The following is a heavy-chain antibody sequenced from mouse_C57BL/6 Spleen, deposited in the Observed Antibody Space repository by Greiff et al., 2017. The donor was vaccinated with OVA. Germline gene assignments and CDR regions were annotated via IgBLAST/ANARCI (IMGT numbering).Heavy chain of an antibody. J-gene: IGHJ4*01. D-gene: IGHD1-1*01. CDR1: GFTFNTYA. Sequence: VQGVASGGGLVQPKGSLKLSCAASGFTFNTYAMHWVRQAPGKGLEWVARIRSKSSNYATYYADSVKDRFTISRDDSQSMLYLQMNNLKTEDTAMYYCVRGITTGEAMDYWGQGASVTVSS. V-gene: IGHV10-3*01. CDR3: VRGITTGEAMDY. CDR2: IRSKSSNYAT.